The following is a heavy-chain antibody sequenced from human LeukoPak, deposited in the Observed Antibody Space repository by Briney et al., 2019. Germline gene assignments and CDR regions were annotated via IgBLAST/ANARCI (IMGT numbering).Heavy chain of an antibody. CDR2: ITSSSSYM. CDR3: ARDVFSLGSGRYVGGGFDI. CDR1: GFTFSRNS. J-gene: IGHJ3*02. V-gene: IGHV3-21*05. D-gene: IGHD1-26*01. Sequence: GGSLRLSCAASGFTFSRNSMNWVRQAPGKGLEWVSYITSSSSYMSYADSVRGRFTISRDNAKNSLYLQMNSLRAEDTAVYYCARDVFSLGSGRYVGGGFDIWGQGTMVTVSS.